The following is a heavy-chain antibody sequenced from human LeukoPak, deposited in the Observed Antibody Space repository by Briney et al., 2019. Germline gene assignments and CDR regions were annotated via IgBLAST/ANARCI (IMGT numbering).Heavy chain of an antibody. CDR2: INHSGST. V-gene: IGHV4-34*01. D-gene: IGHD3-3*01. J-gene: IGHJ5*02. CDR3: ARQVRFLERYNWFDP. Sequence: SETLSLTRAVYGGSFSGYYWSWIRQPPGKGLEWIGEINHSGSTNYNPSLKSRVTISVDTSKNQFSLKLSSVTAADTAVYYCARQVRFLERYNWFDPWGQGTLVTVSS. CDR1: GGSFSGYY.